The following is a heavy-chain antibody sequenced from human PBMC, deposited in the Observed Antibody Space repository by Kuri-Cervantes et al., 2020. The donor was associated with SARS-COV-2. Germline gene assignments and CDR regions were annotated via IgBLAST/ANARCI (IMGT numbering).Heavy chain of an antibody. CDR2: ISSSGSAI. CDR3: ARSSSGSYSSFLDY. CDR1: GFIFSDYY. V-gene: IGHV3-11*04. J-gene: IGHJ4*02. Sequence: GGSLRLSCAASGFIFSDYYMTWIRQPPGKGLEWVSYISSSGSAINYTDSVKGRFTISRDNSKNTLYLQMNSLRAEDTAVYYCARSSSGSYSSFLDYWGQGTLVTVSS. D-gene: IGHD1-26*01.